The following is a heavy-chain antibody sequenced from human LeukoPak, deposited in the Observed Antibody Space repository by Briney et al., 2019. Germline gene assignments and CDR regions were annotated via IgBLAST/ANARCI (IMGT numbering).Heavy chain of an antibody. J-gene: IGHJ6*02. D-gene: IGHD3-9*01. CDR1: GGSISSSNW. CDR2: IYHSGST. Sequence: NPSETLSLTCAVSGGSISSSNWWSWVRQPPGKGLEWIGEIYHSGSTNYNPSLKSRVTISVDKSRNQFSLKLSSVTAADTAVYYCARLDILTGDPYYYYYYGMDVWGQGTTVTVSS. CDR3: ARLDILTGDPYYYYYYGMDV. V-gene: IGHV4-4*02.